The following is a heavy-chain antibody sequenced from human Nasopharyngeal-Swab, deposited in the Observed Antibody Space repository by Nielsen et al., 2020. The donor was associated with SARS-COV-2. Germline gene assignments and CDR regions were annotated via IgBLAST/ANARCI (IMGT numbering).Heavy chain of an antibody. CDR2: IYPSNSDT. CDR3: ARRAARDGYNYEVDP. J-gene: IGHJ5*02. D-gene: IGHD5-24*01. CDR1: GYSFANYW. V-gene: IGHV5-51*01. Sequence: GESLKISCTGFGYSFANYWIGWVRQMPGKGLEWMGSIYPSNSDTRYSQAFHGRVTISADKSINTAYLQWTSLRASDTAVYYCARRAARDGYNYEVDPWGQGTLVTVSS.